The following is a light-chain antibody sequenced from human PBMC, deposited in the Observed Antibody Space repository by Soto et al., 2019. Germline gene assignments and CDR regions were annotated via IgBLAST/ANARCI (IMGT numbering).Light chain of an antibody. CDR1: QSISTW. V-gene: IGKV1-5*01. CDR2: DVS. Sequence: DIQMTQYPSTLSESVGARVTITCRASQSISTWLAWYQQKPGKAPKLLIYDVSTLKSGVPSRFSGSGSGTDFTLTISGLQPDDCATYYCQQYNTSGTFGQGTRVEIK. CDR3: QQYNTSGT. J-gene: IGKJ1*01.